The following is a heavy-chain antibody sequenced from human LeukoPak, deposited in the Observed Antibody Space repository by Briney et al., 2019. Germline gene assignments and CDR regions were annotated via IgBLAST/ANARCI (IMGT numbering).Heavy chain of an antibody. J-gene: IGHJ4*02. CDR1: GYTFTDYY. D-gene: IGHD6-13*01. CDR3: ARGRTPAGGRVLDGY. V-gene: IGHV1-2*02. Sequence: GASVKVSCKASGYTFTDYYLHWVRQAPGQGLEWMGCINPNSGGTDYAQKSQGRVTMTRDTSISTAYMDLSSLTSDDTAIYYCARGRTPAGGRVLDGYWGQGTLVTVSS. CDR2: INPNSGGT.